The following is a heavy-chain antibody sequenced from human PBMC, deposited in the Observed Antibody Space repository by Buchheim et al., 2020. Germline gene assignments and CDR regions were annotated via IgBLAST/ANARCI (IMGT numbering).Heavy chain of an antibody. D-gene: IGHD3-22*01. J-gene: IGHJ3*02. V-gene: IGHV3-33*01. CDR3: AGDPPDSGYAFEI. CDR2: FWYDGSNE. CDR1: GFNFPTYA. Sequence: VQLVESGGGVVQPGGSLRLSCAASGFNFPTYAMHWVRQAPGKGLEWLAFFWYDGSNEKYADSVKGRLTISRENPRNMLHLHMDSLRAEDTAVYYCAGDPPDSGYAFEIWGQGT.